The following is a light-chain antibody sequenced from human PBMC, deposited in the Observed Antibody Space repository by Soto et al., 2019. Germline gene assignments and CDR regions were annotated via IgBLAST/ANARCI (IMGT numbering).Light chain of an antibody. CDR3: SSYTSSSTYV. CDR1: SSDVGGYNY. Sequence: QSALTQPASVSGSPGQSIAISCTGTSSDVGGYNYVSWYQQHPGKAPKLMISGVSDRPSGVSNRFSGSKSGNTAFLTISGLQAEDEADYYCSSYTSSSTYVFGTGTKLTVL. V-gene: IGLV2-14*03. J-gene: IGLJ1*01. CDR2: GVS.